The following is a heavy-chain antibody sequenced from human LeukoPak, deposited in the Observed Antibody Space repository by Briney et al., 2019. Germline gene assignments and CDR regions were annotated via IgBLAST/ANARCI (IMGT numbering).Heavy chain of an antibody. D-gene: IGHD5-24*01. CDR3: ARERVDGHNLRTLDY. CDR2: IYYSGRT. CDR1: SGAISSHY. V-gene: IGHV4-59*11. Sequence: SETLSLTCTVSSGAISSHYWSWIRQPPGKGLEWIGYIYYSGRTNYNPSLKSRVTISVDTSKNQFSLKLNSVTAADTAVYYCARERVDGHNLRTLDYWGQGTLVTVSS. J-gene: IGHJ4*02.